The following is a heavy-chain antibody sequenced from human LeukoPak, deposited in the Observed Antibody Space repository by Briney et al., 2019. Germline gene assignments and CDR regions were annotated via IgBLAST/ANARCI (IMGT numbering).Heavy chain of an antibody. D-gene: IGHD3-22*01. CDR3: ARRRYYDGSGYLE. Sequence: SETLSLTCSMSGDSVSRSDSYWDWIRQPPEKGLEWIGTIYYSGRTYYSPSLKSRVTMSVDPSNNQFSLNLRSVTAADTALYYCARRRYYDGSGYLEWGQGTLLSVSS. V-gene: IGHV4-39*01. CDR1: GDSVSRSDSY. CDR2: IYYSGRT. J-gene: IGHJ1*01.